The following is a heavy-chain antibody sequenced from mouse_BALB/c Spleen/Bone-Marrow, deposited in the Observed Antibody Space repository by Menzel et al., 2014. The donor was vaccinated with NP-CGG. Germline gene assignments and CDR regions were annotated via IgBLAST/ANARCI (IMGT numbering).Heavy chain of an antibody. CDR2: IHYNGST. J-gene: IGHJ4*01. CDR1: GYSIISGYS. V-gene: IGHV3-1*02. CDR3: ARLEEGYGNYEGYYYALDY. Sequence: EVQLVESGPDLGKPSQSLSLTCTVTGYSIISGYSWHWVRQFPGNKLEWMGYIHYNGSTNYIPSLKSRIYNARYTSKNLFFLQLNSVTTEDTATYYCARLEEGYGNYEGYYYALDYWGQGTSVTVSS. D-gene: IGHD2-10*02.